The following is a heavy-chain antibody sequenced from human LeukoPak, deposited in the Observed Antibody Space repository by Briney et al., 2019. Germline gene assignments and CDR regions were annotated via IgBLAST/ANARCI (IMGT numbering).Heavy chain of an antibody. CDR2: IFYSGST. J-gene: IGHJ6*03. Sequence: SETLSLTCTVSGGSISTSNYYWGWIRQPPGKGLEWIGNIFYSGSTYYSPSLKSRVTISLDTSRNQFSLKLSSVTAADTAVYYCARTTSWYYYYYMDVWGKGTTVTISS. D-gene: IGHD4-17*01. V-gene: IGHV4-39*07. CDR1: GGSISTSNYY. CDR3: ARTTSWYYYYYMDV.